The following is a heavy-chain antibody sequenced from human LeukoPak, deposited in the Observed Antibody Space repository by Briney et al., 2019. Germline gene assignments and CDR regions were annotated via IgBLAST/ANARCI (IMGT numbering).Heavy chain of an antibody. CDR3: ARVFPGLDAFDT. Sequence: ASVKVSCKASGYTFTGYYMHWVRQAPGQGLEWMGWINPNSGGTNYAQKFQGRVTMTRDTSISTAYMELSRLRSDDTAVYYCARVFPGLDAFDTWGQGTMVTVSS. J-gene: IGHJ3*02. CDR2: INPNSGGT. D-gene: IGHD6-19*01. CDR1: GYTFTGYY. V-gene: IGHV1-2*02.